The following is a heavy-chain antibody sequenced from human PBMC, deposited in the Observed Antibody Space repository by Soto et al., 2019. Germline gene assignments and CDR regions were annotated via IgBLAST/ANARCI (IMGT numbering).Heavy chain of an antibody. J-gene: IGHJ3*02. CDR1: GFTVSSNY. CDR2: IYSGGST. CDR3: ARDSRIMITFGGVTTEGVDAFDI. V-gene: IGHV3-66*01. D-gene: IGHD3-16*01. Sequence: GGSLRLSCAASGFTVSSNYMSWVRQAPGKGLEWVSVIYSGGSTYYADSVKGRFTISRDNSKNTLYLQMNSLRAEDTAVYYCARDSRIMITFGGVTTEGVDAFDIWGQGTMVTVSS.